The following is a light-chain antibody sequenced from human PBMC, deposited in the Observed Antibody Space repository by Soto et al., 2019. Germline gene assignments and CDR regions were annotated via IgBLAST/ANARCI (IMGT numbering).Light chain of an antibody. Sequence: DIQMTQSPSSLSASVGDRVTITCRASQGISINLGWYQQRQGKAPKRLIYAASSLQIGVPSRFSGSGSGTELTLTISSLQPEDSAINYCLLHNRYTWTFGQGTKVEIK. CDR2: AAS. CDR1: QGISIN. CDR3: LLHNRYTWT. V-gene: IGKV1-17*01. J-gene: IGKJ1*01.